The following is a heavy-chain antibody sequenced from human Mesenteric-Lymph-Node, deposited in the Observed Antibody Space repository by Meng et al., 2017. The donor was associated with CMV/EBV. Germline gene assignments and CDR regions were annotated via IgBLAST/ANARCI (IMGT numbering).Heavy chain of an antibody. CDR2: INIVEDKT. J-gene: IGHJ4*02. V-gene: IGHV1-3*04. CDR1: GYTFSSYA. D-gene: IGHD3-16*01. CDR3: ARTNNWGFDY. Sequence: QVQLVQSGAEVKKPRASVKVSCKASGYTFSSYAMHWVRQAPGQRLEWMGWINIVEDKTKTSQNFQGRVTLTRDTSANTAYMELSSLRSDDTAVYYCARTNNWGFDYWGQGTLVTVSS.